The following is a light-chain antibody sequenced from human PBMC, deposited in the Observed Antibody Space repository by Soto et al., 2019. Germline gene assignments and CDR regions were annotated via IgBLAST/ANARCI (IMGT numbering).Light chain of an antibody. J-gene: IGKJ1*01. V-gene: IGKV4-1*01. CDR1: QSVLYSSNNKNY. CDR3: QQYLG. CDR2: WAS. Sequence: DIVMTQSPDSLAVSLGERATINCKSSQSVLYSSNNKNYLAWYQQKQGQPPKLLIYWASTRESGVPDRFSGSGSGTDFTLTISSLQAEDVAVYYCQQYLGFGQGTKVEIK.